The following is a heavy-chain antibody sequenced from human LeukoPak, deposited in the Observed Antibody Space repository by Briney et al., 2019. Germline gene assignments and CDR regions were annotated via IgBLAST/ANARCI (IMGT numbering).Heavy chain of an antibody. Sequence: GGSLRLSCAASGFTFSSYWMHWVRQAPGKGLVWVSRINSDGSSTSYADSVKGRFTISRDNAKNTLYLQMNSPRAADTAVYYGERELVAVAGTVLDYWGQGTMVTVSS. D-gene: IGHD6-19*01. CDR3: ERELVAVAGTVLDY. J-gene: IGHJ4*02. V-gene: IGHV3-74*01. CDR1: GFTFSSYW. CDR2: INSDGSST.